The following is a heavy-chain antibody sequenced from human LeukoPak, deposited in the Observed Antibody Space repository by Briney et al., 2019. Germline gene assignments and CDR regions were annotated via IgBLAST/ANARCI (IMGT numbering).Heavy chain of an antibody. J-gene: IGHJ5*02. CDR1: GGSISSSSYY. D-gene: IGHD3-22*01. CDR3: ARQHSSGYYGSFDP. CDR2: IYYSGST. Sequence: PSETLSLTCTVSGGSISSSSYYWGWIRQPPGKGLEWIGSIYYSGSTYYNPSLKSRVTISVDTSKHQFSLKLRSVTAADTAVYYCARQHSSGYYGSFDPWGQGTLVTVSS. V-gene: IGHV4-39*01.